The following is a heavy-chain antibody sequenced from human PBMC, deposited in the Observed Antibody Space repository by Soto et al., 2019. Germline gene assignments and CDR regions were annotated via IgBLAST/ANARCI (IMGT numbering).Heavy chain of an antibody. CDR1: GGTFSSYS. Sequence: QVQLVQSGAEVKKPGSSVKVSCKASGGTFSSYSINWVRQAPGQGLEWMGEIIHIFGTATYAQKFQGRVTITADESTSTAYMELSSLRSEDTAVYYCARDGGKHSGGSDYWGQGTLVTVSS. J-gene: IGHJ4*02. CDR2: IIHIFGTA. V-gene: IGHV1-69*01. D-gene: IGHD3-16*01. CDR3: ARDGGKHSGGSDY.